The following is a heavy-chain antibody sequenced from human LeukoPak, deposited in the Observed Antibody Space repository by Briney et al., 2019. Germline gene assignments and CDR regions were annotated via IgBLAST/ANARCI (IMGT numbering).Heavy chain of an antibody. CDR3: ARDFTGWELPNRFDP. V-gene: IGHV3-23*01. J-gene: IGHJ5*02. CDR1: GFTFSSYA. CDR2: ISGSGGST. D-gene: IGHD1-26*01. Sequence: RPGGSLRLSCAASGFTFSSYAMSWVRQAPGKGLEWVSAISGSGGSTYYADSVKGRFTISRDNGKNSLYLQINNLRAEDTAVYFCARDFTGWELPNRFDPWGQGTLVTVSS.